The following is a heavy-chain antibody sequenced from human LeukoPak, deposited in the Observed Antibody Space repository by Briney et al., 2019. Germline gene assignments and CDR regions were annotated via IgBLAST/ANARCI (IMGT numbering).Heavy chain of an antibody. D-gene: IGHD4-23*01. CDR3: AKDIDEAVVTLSFDY. V-gene: IGHV3-74*01. J-gene: IGHJ4*02. CDR1: GFTFSSYW. Sequence: PGGSLRLSCAASGFTFSSYWMHWVRQAPGKGLVWVSRINSDGSSTSYADSVKGRFTISRDNSKNSLYLQMNSLRTEDTALYYCAKDIDEAVVTLSFDYWGQGTMVTVSS. CDR2: INSDGSST.